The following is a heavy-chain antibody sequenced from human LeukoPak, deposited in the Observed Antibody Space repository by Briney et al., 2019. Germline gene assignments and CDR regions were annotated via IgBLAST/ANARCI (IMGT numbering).Heavy chain of an antibody. V-gene: IGHV3-23*01. Sequence: PGGSLRLSCAASGFTFSSYAMSWVRQAPGKGLEWVSAISGSGGSTYYADSVKGRFTISRDNSKNTLYLQMNSLRAEDTAVYYCAKGEISLWCGESYYYYYMDVWGKGTTVTVS. J-gene: IGHJ6*03. CDR3: AKGEISLWCGESYYYYYMDV. D-gene: IGHD3-10*01. CDR2: ISGSGGST. CDR1: GFTFSSYA.